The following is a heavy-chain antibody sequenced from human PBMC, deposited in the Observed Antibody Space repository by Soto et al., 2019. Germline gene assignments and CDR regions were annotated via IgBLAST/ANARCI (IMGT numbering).Heavy chain of an antibody. V-gene: IGHV3-30*18. J-gene: IGHJ5*02. Sequence: QVQLVESGGGVVQPGRSLRLSCAASGFTFDSYGMHWVRQAPGKGLEWVAVISSDGNNKYYADSVKGRFTISRDNFKNTLYLQMSSLRADDTAVYYCAKDLLPNTVTTCGSWGQGTLVTLPS. CDR1: GFTFDSYG. CDR2: ISSDGNNK. D-gene: IGHD4-17*01. CDR3: AKDLLPNTVTTCGS.